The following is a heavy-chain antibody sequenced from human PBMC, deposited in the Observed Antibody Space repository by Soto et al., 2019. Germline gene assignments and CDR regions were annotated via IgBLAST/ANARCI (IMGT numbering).Heavy chain of an antibody. D-gene: IGHD3-9*01. CDR2: IYDTGST. V-gene: IGHV4-59*11. CDR1: GSSLTTHY. Sequence: TMSLTCPVSGSSLTTHYWSWLRPSHGKGLEWIGHIYDTGSTTYNPSLKSRVTISVDTSNKQFSLRLTSVTAADTAVYYCARCPIDHNLFDSWGQGTLVPSPQ. J-gene: IGHJ5*01. CDR3: ARCPIDHNLFDS.